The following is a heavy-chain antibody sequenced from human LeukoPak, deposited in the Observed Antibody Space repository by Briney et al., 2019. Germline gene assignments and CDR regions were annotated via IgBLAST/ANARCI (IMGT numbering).Heavy chain of an antibody. D-gene: IGHD3-10*01. CDR1: GFTFSSYW. V-gene: IGHV3-74*01. CDR3: AKDLMARGVSFFDY. J-gene: IGHJ4*02. CDR2: IRSDGSST. Sequence: GGSVRLSCAASGFTFSSYWMEWVRQAPGKGLVWVSRIRSDGSSTNYADSVKGRFTISRDNAKNTLYLQMNSLRAEDTAVYYCAKDLMARGVSFFDYWGQGTLVTVSS.